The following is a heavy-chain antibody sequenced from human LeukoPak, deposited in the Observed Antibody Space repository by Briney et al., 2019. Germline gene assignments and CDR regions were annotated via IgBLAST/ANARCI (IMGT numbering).Heavy chain of an antibody. Sequence: PGGSLRLSCATSAFTFRSYGMHWVRQAPDKGLEWVAFIRYDGSNKYYADSVKGRFTISRDNSKNTLYLQMNSLRAEDTAVYYCARQTGSGLFILPGGQGTLVTVSS. CDR2: IRYDGSNK. CDR1: AFTFRSYG. V-gene: IGHV3-30*02. CDR3: ARQTGSGLFILP. D-gene: IGHD3/OR15-3a*01. J-gene: IGHJ4*02.